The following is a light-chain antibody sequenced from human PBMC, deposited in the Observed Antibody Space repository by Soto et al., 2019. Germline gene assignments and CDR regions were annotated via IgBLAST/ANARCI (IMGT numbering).Light chain of an antibody. CDR3: LSYTTSTTYV. J-gene: IGLJ1*01. Sequence: QSVLTQPASVSGSPGQSITTSCTGTTSDIGAYNHVSWYQHHPGKAPKLMIYDVSNRPSGVSNRFSGSKSGNTASLTISGLQAEDEVDYYCLSYTTSTTYVFGTGTKVTVL. CDR2: DVS. CDR1: TSDIGAYNH. V-gene: IGLV2-14*03.